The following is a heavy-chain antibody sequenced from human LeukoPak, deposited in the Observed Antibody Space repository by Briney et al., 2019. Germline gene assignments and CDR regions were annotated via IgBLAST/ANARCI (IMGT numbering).Heavy chain of an antibody. CDR1: GFTFSSYS. V-gene: IGHV3-48*01. D-gene: IGHD2-21*02. Sequence: GGSLRLSCAASGFTFSSYSMNWVRQAPGKGLEWVSYISSSSSTIYYADSVKGRFTISRDNAKNSLYLQMNSLRAEDTAVYYCARVPHTVVVTAIPDAFDIWGQGTMVTVSS. CDR2: ISSSSSTI. J-gene: IGHJ3*02. CDR3: ARVPHTVVVTAIPDAFDI.